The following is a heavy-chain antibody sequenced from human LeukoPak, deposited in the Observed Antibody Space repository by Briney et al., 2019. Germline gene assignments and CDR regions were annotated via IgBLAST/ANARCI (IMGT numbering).Heavy chain of an antibody. V-gene: IGHV4-30-4*08. CDR2: IYYSGST. D-gene: IGHD6-6*01. J-gene: IGHJ4*02. Sequence: SETLSLTCTVSGGSISSGDYYWSWIRQPPGKGLEWIGYIYYSGSTYYNPSLKSRVTISVDTSKNQFSLKLSSVTAADTAVYYCARRGRDSSPFSDYWGQGTLVTVSS. CDR3: ARRGRDSSPFSDY. CDR1: GGSISSGDYY.